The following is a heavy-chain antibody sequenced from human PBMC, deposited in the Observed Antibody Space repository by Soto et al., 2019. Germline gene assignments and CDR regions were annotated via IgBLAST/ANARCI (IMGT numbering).Heavy chain of an antibody. CDR1: GFTFSSYW. Sequence: GGSLRLSCAASGFTFSSYWMHWVRQAPGKGLVWVSRINSDGSSTSYADSVKGRFTISRDNAKNTLYLQMNSLRAEDTAVYYCATQDASGSYLSSDYWGQGTLVTVSS. D-gene: IGHD3-10*01. J-gene: IGHJ4*02. CDR3: ATQDASGSYLSSDY. V-gene: IGHV3-74*01. CDR2: INSDGSST.